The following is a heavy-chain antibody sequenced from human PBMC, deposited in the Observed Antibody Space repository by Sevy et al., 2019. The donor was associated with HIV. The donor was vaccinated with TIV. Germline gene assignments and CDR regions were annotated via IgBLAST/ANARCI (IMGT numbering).Heavy chain of an antibody. CDR2: IYHSGST. J-gene: IGHJ4*02. V-gene: IGHV4-38-2*01. D-gene: IGHD3-10*01. CDR1: DYSISSGYY. Sequence: SDTLSLTCAVSDYSISSGYYWGWIRQPPGKGLEWIGSIYHSGSTYYNPSLKSRVTISVDTSKNQFSLKLSSVTAADTAVYYCASEVRGVINYWGQGTLVTVSS. CDR3: ASEVRGVINY.